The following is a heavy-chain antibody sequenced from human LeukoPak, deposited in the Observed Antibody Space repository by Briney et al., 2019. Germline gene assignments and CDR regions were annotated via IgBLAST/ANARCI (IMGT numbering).Heavy chain of an antibody. V-gene: IGHV3-64*01. CDR2: ISSNGGST. CDR1: GFTFSSYA. Sequence: PGGSLRLSCAASGFTFSSYAMHWVRQAPGKGLEYVSAISSNGGSTYYANSVKGRFTISRDNSKNTLYLQMGSLRAEDMAVYYCARRGPTVSLQVYFDYWGQGTLVTVSS. J-gene: IGHJ4*02. CDR3: ARRGPTVSLQVYFDY. D-gene: IGHD4-17*01.